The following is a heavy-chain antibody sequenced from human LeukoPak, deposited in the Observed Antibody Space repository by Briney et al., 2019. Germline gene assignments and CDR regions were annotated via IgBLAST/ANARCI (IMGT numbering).Heavy chain of an antibody. Sequence: GGSLRLSCAASGFTFSSYWMSWVRQAPGKGLEWVANIKQDGSEKYYVDSVKGRFTISRDNAKNSLYLQMNSLRAEDTAVYYCARDVGGSYLFDAFDIWGQGTMVTVSS. CDR2: IKQDGSEK. CDR3: ARDVGGSYLFDAFDI. V-gene: IGHV3-7*01. J-gene: IGHJ3*02. CDR1: GFTFSSYW. D-gene: IGHD1-26*01.